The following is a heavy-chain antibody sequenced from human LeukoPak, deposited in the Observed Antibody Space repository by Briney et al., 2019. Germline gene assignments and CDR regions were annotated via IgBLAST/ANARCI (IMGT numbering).Heavy chain of an antibody. Sequence: PSETLSLTCAVYGGSFSGYYWSWIRQPPGRGLEWIGEINHSGSTNYNPSLKSRVTISVDTSKNQFSLKLSSVTAADTAVYYCARGLRFHMVRGVGRTFDIWGQGTMVSVST. CDR3: ARGLRFHMVRGVGRTFDI. V-gene: IGHV4-34*01. CDR2: INHSGST. J-gene: IGHJ3*02. CDR1: GGSFSGYY. D-gene: IGHD3-10*01.